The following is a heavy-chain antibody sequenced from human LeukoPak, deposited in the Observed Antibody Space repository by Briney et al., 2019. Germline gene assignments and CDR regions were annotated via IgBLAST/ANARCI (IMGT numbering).Heavy chain of an antibody. CDR1: GFTFGSYG. Sequence: GGSLRLSCAASGFTFGSYGMHWVRQAPGKGLEWVAFIRYDGSNKYYADSVKGRFTISRDNSKNTLYLQMNSLRAEDTAVYYCAKDENVLFDYWGQGTLVTVSS. CDR2: IRYDGSNK. J-gene: IGHJ4*02. CDR3: AKDENVLFDY. V-gene: IGHV3-30*02. D-gene: IGHD1-1*01.